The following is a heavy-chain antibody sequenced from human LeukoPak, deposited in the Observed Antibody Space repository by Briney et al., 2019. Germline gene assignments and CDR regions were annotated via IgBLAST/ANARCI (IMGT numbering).Heavy chain of an antibody. CDR1: GFIFSNYA. D-gene: IGHD4-17*01. Sequence: PGGSLRLSCAASGFIFSNYAMSWVRQAPGKGLEWVSAISGSGGSTYYADSVKGRFTISRDNSKNTLYLQMNSLRAEDTAVYYCANFPPGYGDYVFRLVSAWGQGTLVTVSS. J-gene: IGHJ5*02. CDR2: ISGSGGST. CDR3: ANFPPGYGDYVFRLVSA. V-gene: IGHV3-23*01.